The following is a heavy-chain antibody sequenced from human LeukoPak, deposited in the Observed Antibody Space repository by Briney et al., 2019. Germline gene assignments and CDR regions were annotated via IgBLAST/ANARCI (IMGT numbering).Heavy chain of an antibody. CDR1: GFTFTSYW. CDR2: IKQDGSEK. D-gene: IGHD6-13*01. J-gene: IGHJ4*02. Sequence: GGSLRPSCAASGFTFTSYWMSWVRQAPGKGLEWVANIKQDGSEKYYVDSVKGRFTISRDNAKNSLYLQMNSLRAEDTAVYYCARDRTRYSSSWDWGQGTLVTVSS. V-gene: IGHV3-7*03. CDR3: ARDRTRYSSSWD.